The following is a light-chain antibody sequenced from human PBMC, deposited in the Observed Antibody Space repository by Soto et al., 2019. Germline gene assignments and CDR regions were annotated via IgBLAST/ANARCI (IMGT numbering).Light chain of an antibody. J-gene: IGKJ1*01. CDR2: AAS. Sequence: DIQMTQSPSSLSASVGDRVTITCRASQGISNHLNWYQQKPGKAPKLLIFAASSLQSGVPSRFSGSRSRPQLTLPIRRLHAQDFATHYCHQSYCSPPTFGQVTKVDIK. CDR3: HQSYCSPPT. V-gene: IGKV1-39*01. CDR1: QGISNH.